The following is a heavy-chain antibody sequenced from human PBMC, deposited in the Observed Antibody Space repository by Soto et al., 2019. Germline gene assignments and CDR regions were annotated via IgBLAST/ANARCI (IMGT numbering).Heavy chain of an antibody. J-gene: IGHJ5*02. D-gene: IGHD2-2*01. Sequence: LRLQGSGSGLVKPSQTLSSPCAVSVGSISRGGYSWGWIRQPPGKGLEWIGYIYHSGSTYYNPSLKSRVTISVDRSKNQFSLKLSSVTAADTAVYYCARVPDRWGQGTLVTVSS. CDR3: ARVPDR. V-gene: IGHV4-30-2*01. CDR1: VGSISRGGYS. CDR2: IYHSGST.